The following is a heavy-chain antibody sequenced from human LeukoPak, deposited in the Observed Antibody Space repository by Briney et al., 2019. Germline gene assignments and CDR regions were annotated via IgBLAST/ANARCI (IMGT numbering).Heavy chain of an antibody. Sequence: SETLSLTCAVYGGSFSGYYCSWIRQPPGKGLEWIGEINHSGGTNYNPSLKSRVPISVDTSKNQFSLKLSSVTAADTAVYYCATSPMWFGELFGSYYMDVWGKGTTVTISS. J-gene: IGHJ6*03. V-gene: IGHV4-34*01. CDR3: ATSPMWFGELFGSYYMDV. CDR2: INHSGGT. D-gene: IGHD3-10*01. CDR1: GGSFSGYY.